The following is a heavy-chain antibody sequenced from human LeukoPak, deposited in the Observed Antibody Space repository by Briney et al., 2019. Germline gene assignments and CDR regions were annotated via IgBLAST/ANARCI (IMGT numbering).Heavy chain of an antibody. CDR1: GFTFDDYA. CDR2: ISWNSGSI. D-gene: IGHD3-22*01. Sequence: GGSLRLSCAASGFTFDDYAMHWVRQAPGKGLEWVSGISWNSGSIGYADSVKGRFTISRDNAKDSLYLQMNSLRAEDTALYYCAKDIGRSDITMIPDYWGQGTLVTVSS. J-gene: IGHJ4*02. CDR3: AKDIGRSDITMIPDY. V-gene: IGHV3-9*01.